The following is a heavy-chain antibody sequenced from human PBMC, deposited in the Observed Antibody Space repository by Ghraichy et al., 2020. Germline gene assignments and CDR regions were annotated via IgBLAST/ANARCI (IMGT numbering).Heavy chain of an antibody. CDR3: ASASYSTMVAYYYYGMDV. CDR1: GFTFSVYG. CDR2: MSYDGSKE. J-gene: IGHJ6*02. D-gene: IGHD3-10*01. V-gene: IGHV3-30*03. Sequence: GGSLRLSCAASGFTFSVYGMHWARQAPGKGLEWVTFMSYDGSKEFYADSVRGRFTISRDNSKNTLYLQMNSLRPEDTALYYCASASYSTMVAYYYYGMDVWGHGTTVTVSS.